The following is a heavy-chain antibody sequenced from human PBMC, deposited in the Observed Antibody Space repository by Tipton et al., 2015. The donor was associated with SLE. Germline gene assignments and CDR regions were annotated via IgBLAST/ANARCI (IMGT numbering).Heavy chain of an antibody. Sequence: SLRLSCAASGLTFSAYWMTWVRQAPGKGLEWVANIKQDGSEKYYVDSVKGRFTISRDNAKNSLYLQMSSLRDEDTAVYYCAKGGSYYDYWGQGALVTVSS. CDR3: AKGGSYYDY. J-gene: IGHJ4*02. CDR1: GLTFSAYW. CDR2: IKQDGSEK. D-gene: IGHD3-16*01. V-gene: IGHV3-7*01.